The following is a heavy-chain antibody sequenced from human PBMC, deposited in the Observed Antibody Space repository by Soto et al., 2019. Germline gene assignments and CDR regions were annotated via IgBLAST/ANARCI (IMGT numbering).Heavy chain of an antibody. V-gene: IGHV3-30*18. D-gene: IGHD3-3*01. J-gene: IGHJ5*02. CDR1: GFTFSSYG. CDR3: AKDRIFGVVRPGWFDP. Sequence: GGSLRLSCAASGFTFSSYGMHWVRQAPGKGLEWVAVISYDGSNKYYADSVKGRFTISRDNSKNTLYLQMNSLRAEDTAVYYCAKDRIFGVVRPGWFDPWGQGTLVTVSS. CDR2: ISYDGSNK.